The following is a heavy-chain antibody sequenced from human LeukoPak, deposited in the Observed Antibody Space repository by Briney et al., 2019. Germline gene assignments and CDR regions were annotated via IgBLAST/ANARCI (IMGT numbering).Heavy chain of an antibody. CDR3: ASDSPDSSGYYPLEY. V-gene: IGHV4-59*01. CDR2: IYYSGSA. D-gene: IGHD3-22*01. CDR1: GGSISSYY. J-gene: IGHJ4*02. Sequence: SETLSLTCTVSGGSISSYYWSWVRQPPGRGLEWIGYIYYSGSAYYNPSLKSRVTISIDTSKNQFSLKLSSVTAADTAVYYCASDSPDSSGYYPLEYWGQGTLVTVSS.